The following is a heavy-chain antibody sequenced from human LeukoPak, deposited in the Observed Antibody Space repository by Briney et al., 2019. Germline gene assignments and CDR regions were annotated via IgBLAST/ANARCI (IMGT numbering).Heavy chain of an antibody. Sequence: PGGSLRLSCAASGFPFSSYSMHWVRQAPGNGLEWVAVISHDGSHKYYADSVKGRFIISRDNSKNTLSLQMNTLRPDDTAVFYCARDPNRLADYGGQYFDHWGQGTLVTVSS. V-gene: IGHV3-30*04. J-gene: IGHJ4*02. CDR3: ARDPNRLADYGGQYFDH. CDR1: GFPFSSYS. D-gene: IGHD4-23*01. CDR2: ISHDGSHK.